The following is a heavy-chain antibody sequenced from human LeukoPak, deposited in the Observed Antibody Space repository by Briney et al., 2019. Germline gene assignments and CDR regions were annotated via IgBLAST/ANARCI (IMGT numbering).Heavy chain of an antibody. CDR3: AIDRGDCRRAPCNSDYFDK. V-gene: IGHV3-30*02. CDR2: MLNDGGSK. Sequence: GGSLILSCAASGFIFANAGMHWGRQAPGKGLEWVALMLNDGGSKFDADSVKGRVTISRDNSKNTLYLQVNRLQAEDTAIYYCAIDRGDCRRAPCNSDYFDKWGQGTLVTVST. D-gene: IGHD2-15*01. CDR1: GFIFANAG. J-gene: IGHJ4*02.